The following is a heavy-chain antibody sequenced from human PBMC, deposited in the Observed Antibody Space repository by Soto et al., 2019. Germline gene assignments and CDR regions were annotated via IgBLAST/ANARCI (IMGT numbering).Heavy chain of an antibody. CDR1: GFTFSTSA. D-gene: IGHD1-1*01. V-gene: IGHV3-23*01. Sequence: QLLESGGGLAQPGGSLTLSCAASGFTFSTSAMNWVRQAPGKGLEWVSLTSDSGGRTYYADSVKGRFTISRDNSKNTLYLQMSSLRAEDTAVYYCAKSLNINWKNWFDPWGQGTLVTVSS. CDR3: AKSLNINWKNWFDP. CDR2: TSDSGGRT. J-gene: IGHJ5*02.